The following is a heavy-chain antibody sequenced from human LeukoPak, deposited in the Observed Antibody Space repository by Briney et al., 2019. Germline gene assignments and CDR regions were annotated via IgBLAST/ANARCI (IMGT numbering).Heavy chain of an antibody. Sequence: PSETLSLTCTVSGGSISSYYWSWIRQPPGKGLEWIGYIYYSGSTNSNPSLKSRVTISVDTSKNQFSLKLSSVTAADTAVYYCARGRQGDLDYWGQGTLVTVSS. CDR1: GGSISSYY. J-gene: IGHJ4*02. V-gene: IGHV4-59*01. D-gene: IGHD3-16*01. CDR3: ARGRQGDLDY. CDR2: IYYSGST.